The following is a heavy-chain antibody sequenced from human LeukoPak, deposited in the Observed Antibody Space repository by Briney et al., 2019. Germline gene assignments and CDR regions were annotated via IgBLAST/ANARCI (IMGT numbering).Heavy chain of an antibody. CDR2: IRYDGSNK. CDR1: GFTFSSYG. V-gene: IGHV3-30*02. Sequence: GGSLRLSCAASGFTFSSYGMHWVRQAPGKGLEWVAFIRYDGSNKYYADSVKGRFTISRDNSKNTLYLQMNSLRAEDTAVYYCAKDAIVVVPAAIGDAFDIWGQGTMVTVSS. J-gene: IGHJ3*02. CDR3: AKDAIVVVPAAIGDAFDI. D-gene: IGHD2-2*01.